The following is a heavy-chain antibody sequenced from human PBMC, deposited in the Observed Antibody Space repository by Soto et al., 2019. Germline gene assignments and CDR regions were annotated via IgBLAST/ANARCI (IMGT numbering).Heavy chain of an antibody. V-gene: IGHV3-13*05. CDR1: GFTFRNYD. J-gene: IGHJ6*02. Sequence: EVQLVESGGGLVQPGGSLRLSCEASGFTFRNYDMHWVRQGTGKGLEWVSGISAAGDPEYAESVEGRFTISRENAQNSFFLQMTSLRVCDTAVYYCARTVRDVYGLDVWRQGNTVIVSS. CDR3: ARTVRDVYGLDV. CDR2: ISAAGDP.